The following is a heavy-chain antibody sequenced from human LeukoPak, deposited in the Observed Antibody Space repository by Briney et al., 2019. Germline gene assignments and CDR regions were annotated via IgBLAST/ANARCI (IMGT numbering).Heavy chain of an antibody. V-gene: IGHV4-34*01. Sequence: GSLRLPCAASGFTFGSYAMSWVRQSPGKGLEWIGKIHPSGSTHYNPSLKSRVTISGDTSKSQFSLKLSSVTDADTAIYFCTRGQDEAKQGYWGQGALVTVSS. J-gene: IGHJ4*02. CDR2: IHPSGST. CDR1: GFTFGSYA. D-gene: IGHD2-15*01. CDR3: TRGQDEAKQGY.